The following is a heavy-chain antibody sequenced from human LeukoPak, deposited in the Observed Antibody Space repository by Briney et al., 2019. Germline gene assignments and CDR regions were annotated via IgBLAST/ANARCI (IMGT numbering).Heavy chain of an antibody. CDR1: GGSISSYY. CDR3: ARLSTVIGY. Sequence: SETLSLTCTVSGGSISSYYWSWIRQPPGKGLEWIGYIYYSGSTYYNPSLKSRVTISVDTSKNQFSLKLSSVTAADTAVYYCARLSTVIGYWGQGTLVTVSS. J-gene: IGHJ4*02. CDR2: IYYSGST. V-gene: IGHV4-59*08. D-gene: IGHD4-17*01.